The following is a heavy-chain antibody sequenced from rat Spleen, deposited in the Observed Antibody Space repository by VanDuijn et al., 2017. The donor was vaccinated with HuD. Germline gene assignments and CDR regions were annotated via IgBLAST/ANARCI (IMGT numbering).Heavy chain of an antibody. Sequence: EVQLVESGGGLVQPGRSLKLSCAASGFTFSTFPMAWVRQAPKKGLEWVASITNTGGSTYYPDSVKGRFTISRDNAKSTLYLQMNSLRSEDTATYYCTRGWGDYWGQGVMVTVSS. CDR2: ITNTGGST. CDR1: GFTFSTFP. CDR3: TRGWGDY. V-gene: IGHV5-46*01. J-gene: IGHJ2*01.